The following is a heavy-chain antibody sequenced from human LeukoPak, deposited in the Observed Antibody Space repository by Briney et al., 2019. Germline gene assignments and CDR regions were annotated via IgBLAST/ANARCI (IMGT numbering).Heavy chain of an antibody. Sequence: GGSLRLSCAASAFSINNFWMHWVRQGPGKGLEWVSRINKDATTTTYADSVKGRFTVSRDNVKNMVYLDMNGLRGDDTAVYYCARSGIGRAFDIWGQGATVTVPS. CDR2: INKDATTT. V-gene: IGHV3-74*03. CDR3: ARSGIGRAFDI. D-gene: IGHD3-10*01. CDR1: AFSINNFW. J-gene: IGHJ3*02.